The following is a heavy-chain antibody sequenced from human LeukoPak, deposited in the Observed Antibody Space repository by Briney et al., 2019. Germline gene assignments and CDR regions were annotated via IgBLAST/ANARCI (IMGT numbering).Heavy chain of an antibody. CDR3: ARGNTVGYYYYYFDY. V-gene: IGHV3-30-3*01. D-gene: IGHD3-22*01. CDR1: GFTFSSYA. CDR2: ISYDGSNK. J-gene: IGHJ4*02. Sequence: PGGSLRLSCAASGFTFSSYAMHWVRQAPGKGLEWVAVISYDGSNKYYADSVKGRFTISRDNSKNTLYLQMNSLRAEDTAVYYCARGNTVGYYYYYFDYWGQGTLVTVSS.